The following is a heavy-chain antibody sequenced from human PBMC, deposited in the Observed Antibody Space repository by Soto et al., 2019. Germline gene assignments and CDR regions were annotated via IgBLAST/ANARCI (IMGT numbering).Heavy chain of an antibody. CDR1: GFTFSNYA. CDR2: ISGDGGVT. J-gene: IGHJ4*02. V-gene: IGHV3-23*01. CDR3: AKARTTVSSYYFDY. D-gene: IGHD4-17*01. Sequence: GGSLRLSCAASGFTFSNYAMSWVRQAPGEGLEWVSAISGDGGVTYYADSVKGRFTISRDNSKNTLYLQMSSLRAEDTAVYYCAKARTTVSSYYFDYWGKGTPVKVSS.